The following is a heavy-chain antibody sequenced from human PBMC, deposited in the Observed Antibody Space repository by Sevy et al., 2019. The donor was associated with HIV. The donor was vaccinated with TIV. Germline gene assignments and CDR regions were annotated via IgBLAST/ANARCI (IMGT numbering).Heavy chain of an antibody. Sequence: GGSLRLSCAASGFSFTWYWMSWVRQTPEKGLEWVANIKQDGSEKNYVDSVKGRFTISRDNFKNTLYLQMNGLTTEDTAVYYCARPRANYVDHYFFYAMDVWGQGTTVTVSS. V-gene: IGHV3-7*01. CDR3: ARPRANYVDHYFFYAMDV. CDR1: GFSFTWYW. CDR2: IKQDGSEK. D-gene: IGHD4-17*01. J-gene: IGHJ6*02.